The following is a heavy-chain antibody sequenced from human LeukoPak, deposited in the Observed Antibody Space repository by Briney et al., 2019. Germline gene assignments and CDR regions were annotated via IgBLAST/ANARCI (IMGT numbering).Heavy chain of an antibody. CDR2: IYPGDPDT. D-gene: IGHD1-26*01. Sequence: GESLKISCKGSGYSFTSYWIGWVRQMPGKGLEWMGIIYPGDPDTRYSPSFQGQVTISADKSISTAYLQWSSLKASDTAMYYCARLVQTLGASDAFDIWGQGTMVTVSS. V-gene: IGHV5-51*01. J-gene: IGHJ3*02. CDR1: GYSFTSYW. CDR3: ARLVQTLGASDAFDI.